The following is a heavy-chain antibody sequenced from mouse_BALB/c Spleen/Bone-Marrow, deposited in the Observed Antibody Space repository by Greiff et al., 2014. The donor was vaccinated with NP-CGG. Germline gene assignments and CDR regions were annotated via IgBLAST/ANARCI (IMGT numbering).Heavy chain of an antibody. CDR1: GFNIKDTY. D-gene: IGHD1-1*01. CDR2: IDPANGNT. V-gene: IGHV14-3*02. J-gene: IGHJ3*01. CDR3: APYYYGSSQFAY. Sequence: VQLQQSGAELVKPGASVKLSCTASGFNIKDTYMHWVKQRPEQGLEWIGRIDPANGNTNYDPKFQGKATITADTSSNTAYLQLSSLTSEDTAVYYCAPYYYGSSQFAYWGQGTLVTVSA.